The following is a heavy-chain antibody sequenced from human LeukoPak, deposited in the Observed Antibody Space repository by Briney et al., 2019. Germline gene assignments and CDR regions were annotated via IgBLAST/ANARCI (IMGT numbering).Heavy chain of an antibody. CDR1: GFTFSSYS. CDR3: ARDLYGGYSYGYDY. J-gene: IGHJ4*02. CDR2: ISSSSSYI. D-gene: IGHD5-18*01. Sequence: PGGSLRLSCAASGFTFSSYSMNWVRQAPGKGLEWVSSISSSSSYIYYADSVKGRFTISRDNAKNSLNLQMNSLRAEDTAVYYCARDLYGGYSYGYDYWGQGTLVTVSS. V-gene: IGHV3-21*01.